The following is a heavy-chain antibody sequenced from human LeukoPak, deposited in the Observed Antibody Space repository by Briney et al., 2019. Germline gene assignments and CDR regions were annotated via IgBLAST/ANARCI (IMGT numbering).Heavy chain of an antibody. CDR1: GYNFTSYW. CDR2: IDPSDSYT. CDR3: ARPQWLVRGDDAFDI. V-gene: IGHV5-10-1*04. Sequence: GEALEISRQGSGYNFTSYWISRVRQVPGKGLEWMGRIDPSDSYTNYSPSFQGQVTMSADTSISTAYLQWSSLKASDTAMYYCARPQWLVRGDDAFDIWGQGTMVTVSS. J-gene: IGHJ3*02. D-gene: IGHD6-19*01.